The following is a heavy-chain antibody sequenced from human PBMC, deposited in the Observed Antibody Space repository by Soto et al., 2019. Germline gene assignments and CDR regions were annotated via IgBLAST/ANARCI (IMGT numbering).Heavy chain of an antibody. D-gene: IGHD5-12*01. J-gene: IGHJ4*02. CDR3: ATSGVATGFDS. Sequence: GWSLRLSCASSEMTFINYSMKWVRQAPGKGLEWVSSISSGGSYIYYADSGKGRFTISRDNAKNSLFLQMTSLRAEDTAVYYCATSGVATGFDSWGQGTLVTVSS. CDR2: ISSGGSYI. V-gene: IGHV3-21*06. CDR1: EMTFINYS.